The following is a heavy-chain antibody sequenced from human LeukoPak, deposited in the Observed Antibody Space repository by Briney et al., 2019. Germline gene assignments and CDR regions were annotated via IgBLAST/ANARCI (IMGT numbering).Heavy chain of an antibody. CDR1: GGSFSGYY. J-gene: IGHJ6*03. CDR2: INHSGST. CDR3: ARARRAVARSSVFYYYYYYMDV. Sequence: SETLSLTCAVYGGSFSGYYWSWIRQPPGKGLEWIGEINHSGSTNYNPSLKSRVTISVDTSKNQFSLKLSSVTAADTAVYYCARARRAVARSSVFYYYYYYMDVWGKGTTVTVSS. D-gene: IGHD2-15*01. V-gene: IGHV4-34*01.